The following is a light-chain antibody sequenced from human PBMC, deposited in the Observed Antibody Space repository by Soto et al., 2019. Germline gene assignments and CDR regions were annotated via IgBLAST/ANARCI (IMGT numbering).Light chain of an antibody. V-gene: IGKV3-11*01. Sequence: EIVLTQSPATLSLSPGERVTLSCRASQSVSSSLAWYQQKPGQAPRLLIYDASNRATGIPARFSGSGSGTDFTLTISSLEPEDFAVYYCQQRSNWPPFTFGGGTKVEIK. J-gene: IGKJ4*01. CDR1: QSVSSS. CDR3: QQRSNWPPFT. CDR2: DAS.